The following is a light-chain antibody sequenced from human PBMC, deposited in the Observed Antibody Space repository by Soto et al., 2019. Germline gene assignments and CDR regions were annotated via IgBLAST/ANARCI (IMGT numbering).Light chain of an antibody. CDR2: GAS. CDR3: QRYGNSPPFT. CDR1: QRVSSSY. J-gene: IGKJ2*01. V-gene: IGKV3-20*01. Sequence: EVVLTQSPGTLSLSPGERATLSCRASQRVSSSYLAWYQQKPGQAPRLLIYGASSGATGIPDRFSGSGSGTDFTLTISRQEPEDFAVYFCQRYGNSPPFTFGQGTKAEI.